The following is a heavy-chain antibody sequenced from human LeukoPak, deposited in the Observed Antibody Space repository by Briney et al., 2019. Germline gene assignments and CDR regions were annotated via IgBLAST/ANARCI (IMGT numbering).Heavy chain of an antibody. D-gene: IGHD3-22*01. CDR1: GFPFSSYP. CDR3: AKDPLQDYHYYDSSGD. V-gene: IGHV3-23*01. J-gene: IGHJ4*02. CDR2: ITASGDST. Sequence: GGSLRLSCAGSGFPFSSYPISWVRQPPGKGLEWVSAITASGDSTYSADSVKGRFTISRDNSKNTLYLQMNSLRAEDTAVYYCAKDPLQDYHYYDSSGDWGQGTLVTVSS.